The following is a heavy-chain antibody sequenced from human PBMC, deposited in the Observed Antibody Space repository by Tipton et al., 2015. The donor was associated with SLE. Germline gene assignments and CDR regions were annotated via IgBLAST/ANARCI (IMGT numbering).Heavy chain of an antibody. CDR1: GGSFRGYY. J-gene: IGHJ4*02. D-gene: IGHD6-13*01. CDR2: INHSGST. Sequence: TLSLTCAVYGGSFRGYYWSWIRQPPGKGLEWIGEINHSGSTNYNPSLESRVTISVDTSKNQFSLKLSSVTAADTAVYYCARGWGSWPYYFDYWGQGTLVTVSS. CDR3: ARGWGSWPYYFDY. V-gene: IGHV4-34*01.